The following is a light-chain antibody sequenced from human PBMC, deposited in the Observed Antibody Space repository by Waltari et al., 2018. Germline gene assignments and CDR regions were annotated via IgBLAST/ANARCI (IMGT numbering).Light chain of an antibody. Sequence: EIVMTQSPSTRSVSPGETATLSCRASQSVSSNLAWYQQKPGQAPRLLIYGASTRATGIPARFSGSGSGTEFTLTISSLQSEDFAVYYCQQYNNWPPYTFGQGTKLEIK. J-gene: IGKJ2*01. CDR1: QSVSSN. CDR3: QQYNNWPPYT. V-gene: IGKV3-15*01. CDR2: GAS.